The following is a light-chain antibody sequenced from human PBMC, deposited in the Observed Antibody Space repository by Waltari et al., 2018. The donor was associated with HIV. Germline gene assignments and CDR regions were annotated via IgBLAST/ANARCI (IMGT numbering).Light chain of an antibody. J-gene: IGKJ2*01. V-gene: IGKV3-20*01. Sequence: EIVLTQSPGTLSLSPGERATLSCRASESVSSCYLAWYQQKPGQAPRLLIYAASSRATVIPDRFSGSGSGTDFTLTISRLEPEDFAVYYCQHYGTSTGYTFGQGTKLEIK. CDR1: ESVSSCY. CDR3: QHYGTSTGYT. CDR2: AAS.